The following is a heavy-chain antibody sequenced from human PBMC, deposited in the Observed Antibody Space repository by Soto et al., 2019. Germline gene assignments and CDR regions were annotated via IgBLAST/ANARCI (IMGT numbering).Heavy chain of an antibody. CDR2: ISAYNGNT. Sequence: GAPVEGSLKNSGFTLSHYGVSWGRQAPGQGLEWMGWISAYNGNTNYAQKLQGRVTMTTDTSTSTAYMELRSLRSDDTAVYYCARGYSGYEYGSFDYWGQGTLVTVSS. CDR1: GFTLSHYG. D-gene: IGHD5-12*01. J-gene: IGHJ4*02. CDR3: ARGYSGYEYGSFDY. V-gene: IGHV1-18*01.